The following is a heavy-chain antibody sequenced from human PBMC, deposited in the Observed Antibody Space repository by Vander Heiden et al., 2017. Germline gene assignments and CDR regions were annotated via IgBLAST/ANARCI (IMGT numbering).Heavy chain of an antibody. V-gene: IGHV4-59*01. Sequence: QVKLQESGPGLVKPSETLSLTCPVTGGPISSYYWSWIRQPPGKGLEWIGYIYYSGSTNYNPSLKSRVTISVDTSKNQFSLKLSSVTAADTAVYYCASGSWFGGHAFDIWGQGTMVTVSS. CDR3: ASGSWFGGHAFDI. J-gene: IGHJ3*02. CDR2: IYYSGST. CDR1: GGPISSYY. D-gene: IGHD3-10*01.